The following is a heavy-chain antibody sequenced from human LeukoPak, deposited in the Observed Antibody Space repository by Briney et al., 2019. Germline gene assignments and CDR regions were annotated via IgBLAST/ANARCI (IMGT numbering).Heavy chain of an antibody. J-gene: IGHJ4*02. CDR3: ADTDCSSTSCLDY. D-gene: IGHD2-2*01. CDR2: TIPIFGTA. V-gene: IGHV1-69*13. CDR1: GGTFSSNA. Sequence: SVKVSCKASGGTFSSNAISWVRQAPGQGLEWMGGTIPIFGTANYAQKFQGRVTITADESTSTAYMELSSLRSEDTAVYYCADTDCSSTSCLDYWGQGTLVTVSS.